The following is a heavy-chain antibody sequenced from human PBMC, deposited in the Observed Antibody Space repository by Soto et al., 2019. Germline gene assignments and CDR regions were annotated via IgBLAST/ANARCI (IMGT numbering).Heavy chain of an antibody. CDR3: AREGLRFLTGVGDYFDY. J-gene: IGHJ4*02. D-gene: IGHD3-3*01. CDR1: GFTFSSYA. V-gene: IGHV3-23*01. Sequence: EVQLLESGGGLVQPGGSLRLSCAASGFTFSSYAMSWVRQAPGEGLEWVSAISGSGGSTYYADSVKGRFTISRDNSKNTLYLQMNSLRAEDTAVYYCAREGLRFLTGVGDYFDYWGQGTLVTVSS. CDR2: ISGSGGST.